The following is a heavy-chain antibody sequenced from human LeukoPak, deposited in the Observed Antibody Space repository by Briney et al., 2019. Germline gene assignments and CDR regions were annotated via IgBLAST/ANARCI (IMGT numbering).Heavy chain of an antibody. CDR3: ARVKNSYFDY. CDR1: RFTFSSHW. CDR2: IKQDGSEK. Sequence: GGSLRLSCAASRFTFSSHWMSWVRQAPGKGLEWVANIKQDGSEKYYVDSVKGRFTISRDNSKNTLYLQMNSLRAEDTAVYYCARVKNSYFDYWGQGTLVTVSS. D-gene: IGHD2/OR15-2a*01. J-gene: IGHJ4*02. V-gene: IGHV3-7*03.